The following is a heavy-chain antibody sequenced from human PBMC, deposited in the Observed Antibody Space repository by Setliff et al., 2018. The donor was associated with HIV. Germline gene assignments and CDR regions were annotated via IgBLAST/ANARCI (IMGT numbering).Heavy chain of an antibody. D-gene: IGHD2-2*01. CDR2: ISHSGST. Sequence: SETLSLTCAVYGGSFNNYYWSWIRQPPGKGLEWIGEISHSGSTNYNPSLKSRVTTSIDTSKNQFSLNLRSVTVADTAVYYCARTTIVAVPAANYYCDFWGQGDLVTVSS. V-gene: IGHV4-34*01. CDR1: GGSFNNYY. CDR3: ARTTIVAVPAANYYCDF. J-gene: IGHJ4*02.